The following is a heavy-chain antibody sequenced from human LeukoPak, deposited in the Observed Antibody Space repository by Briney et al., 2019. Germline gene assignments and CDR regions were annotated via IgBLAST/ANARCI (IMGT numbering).Heavy chain of an antibody. CDR2: FDSEDGET. CDR1: GYTLSELS. CDR3: APFRQTYDILTGYLIGPFDY. J-gene: IGHJ4*02. Sequence: ASVKVSCKVSGYTLSELSMHWVRQSPGKGLEWMGGFDSEDGETIYAQKFQGRVPMTEDTSTDTAYIALSSLRSEDTAVYYCAPFRQTYDILTGYLIGPFDYWGQGTLVTVSS. D-gene: IGHD3-9*01. V-gene: IGHV1-24*01.